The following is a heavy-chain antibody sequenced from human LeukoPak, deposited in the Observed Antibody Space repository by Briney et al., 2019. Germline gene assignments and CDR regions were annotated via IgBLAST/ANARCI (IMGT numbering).Heavy chain of an antibody. V-gene: IGHV3-9*01. J-gene: IGHJ4*02. Sequence: GGSLRLSCAASGFTFHQYAIHWVRHVPGKGLEWVSGISWNSGSIGYADSVRGRFTISRDNAKNSVYLQMNSLRAEDTALYYCAKDKAPLYSGYDWDLDFWGQGTLVIVSS. CDR2: ISWNSGSI. CDR3: AKDKAPLYSGYDWDLDF. CDR1: GFTFHQYA. D-gene: IGHD5-12*01.